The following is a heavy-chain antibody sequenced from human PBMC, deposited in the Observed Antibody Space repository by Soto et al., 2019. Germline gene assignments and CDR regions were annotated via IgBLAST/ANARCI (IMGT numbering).Heavy chain of an antibody. Sequence: ASVKVSCKASGYTFTSYGISWVRQALGQGLEWMGWISAYNGNTNYAQKLQGRVTMTTDTSTSTAYMELRSLRSDDTAVYYCARRPRGYSGYDPIDYWGQGTLVTAPQ. V-gene: IGHV1-18*01. J-gene: IGHJ4*02. CDR2: ISAYNGNT. D-gene: IGHD5-12*01. CDR3: ARRPRGYSGYDPIDY. CDR1: GYTFTSYG.